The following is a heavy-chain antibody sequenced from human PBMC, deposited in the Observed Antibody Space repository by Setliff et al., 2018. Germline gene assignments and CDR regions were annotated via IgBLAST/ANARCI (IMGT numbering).Heavy chain of an antibody. V-gene: IGHV1-69*05. CDR2: IIPIFGTA. CDR1: GGTFSSYA. Sequence: ASVKVSCKASGGTFSSYASSWVRQAPGQGLEWMGGIIPIFGTANYAQKFQGRVTISTDESSSTVYMEMSRLKSEDTAVYYCARAFAGQWLTPPPHWGQGTLVTVSS. CDR3: ARAFAGQWLTPPPH. J-gene: IGHJ4*02. D-gene: IGHD6-19*01.